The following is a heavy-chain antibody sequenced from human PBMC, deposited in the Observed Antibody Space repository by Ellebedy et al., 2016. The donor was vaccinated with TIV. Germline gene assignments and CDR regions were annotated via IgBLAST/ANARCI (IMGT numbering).Heavy chain of an antibody. CDR1: GFTFSNAW. J-gene: IGHJ4*02. V-gene: IGHV3-15*07. CDR2: IKSKTDGGTT. D-gene: IGHD1-26*01. Sequence: GESLKISCAASGFTFSNAWMNWVRQAPGKGLEWVGRIKSKTDGGTTDYAAPVKGRFTISRDDSKNTLYLQMNSLKTEDTAVYYCTTGGWELRGIDYWGQGTLVTVSS. CDR3: TTGGWELRGIDY.